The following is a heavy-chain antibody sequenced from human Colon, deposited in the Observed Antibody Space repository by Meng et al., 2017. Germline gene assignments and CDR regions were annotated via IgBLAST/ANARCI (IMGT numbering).Heavy chain of an antibody. Sequence: QVQLVQSGSELGKPGASVKVSCKASGYSFTTFGINWVRQAPGQGLEWLGWINTNTQEPTYAQGFTGRYAFSLDTSVSTAYLQISSLESEDTAVYYCARKASGYSYSTNWGQGTLVTVSS. CDR1: GYSFTTFG. D-gene: IGHD3-22*01. V-gene: IGHV7-4-1*02. CDR3: ARKASGYSYSTN. CDR2: INTNTQEP. J-gene: IGHJ4*02.